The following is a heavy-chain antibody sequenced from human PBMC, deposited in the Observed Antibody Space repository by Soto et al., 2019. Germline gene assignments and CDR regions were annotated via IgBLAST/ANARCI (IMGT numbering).Heavy chain of an antibody. CDR3: ARADLEYSSSADWFDP. CDR1: GGCISSYY. CDR2: IYYSVST. J-gene: IGHJ5*02. Sequence: XATLSLTCTVCGGCISSYYWSWIGQPPGKGLEWIGYIYYSVSTNYTPSLKSRVTISVDTSKNQFSLKLSSVTAADTAVYYCARADLEYSSSADWFDPWGQGTLVTVSS. D-gene: IGHD6-6*01. V-gene: IGHV4-59*01.